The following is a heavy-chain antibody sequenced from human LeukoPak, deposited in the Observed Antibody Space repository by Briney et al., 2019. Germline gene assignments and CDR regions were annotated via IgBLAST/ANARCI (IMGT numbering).Heavy chain of an antibody. Sequence: SETLFLTCTVSGGSISSYYWSWIRQPAGKGLEWIGRIYTSGSTNYNASLKSRVSMSVDTSKNQFSLKLSSVTAADTAVFYCARKNSGSYREFDYWGREPLVTVS. J-gene: IGHJ4*02. V-gene: IGHV4-4*07. CDR1: GGSISSYY. D-gene: IGHD1-26*01. CDR3: ARKNSGSYREFDY. CDR2: IYTSGST.